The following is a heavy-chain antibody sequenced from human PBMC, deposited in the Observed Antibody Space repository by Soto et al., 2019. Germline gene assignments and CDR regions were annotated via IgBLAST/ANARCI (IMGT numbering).Heavy chain of an antibody. CDR1: GFSLSTSGVG. CDR2: IYWNDDK. CDR3: AHRPHYYDSSGYQNWFDP. J-gene: IGHJ5*02. D-gene: IGHD3-22*01. V-gene: IGHV2-5*01. Sequence: KVSGPTLVNPTQTLTLTCTFSGFSLSTSGVGVGWIRQPPGKALEWLALIYWNDDKRYSPSLKSRLTITKDTSKNQVVLTMTNMDPVDTATYYCAHRPHYYDSSGYQNWFDPWGQGTLVTVSS.